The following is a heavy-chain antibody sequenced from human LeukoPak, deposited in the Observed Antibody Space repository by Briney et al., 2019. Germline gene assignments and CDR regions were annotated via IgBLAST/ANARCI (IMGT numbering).Heavy chain of an antibody. Sequence: ASVKVSCEASGYTFAIYDINWVRQAPGQGLQWMVWMNPNSGNTGYAQKFQGRVTFTRDASTSTAYMELSSLRFEDTAVYFCVVPTTFHRYWGQGTLVTVSS. D-gene: IGHD4/OR15-4a*01. CDR2: MNPNSGNT. J-gene: IGHJ4*02. CDR1: GYTFAIYD. CDR3: VVPTTFHRY. V-gene: IGHV1-8*02.